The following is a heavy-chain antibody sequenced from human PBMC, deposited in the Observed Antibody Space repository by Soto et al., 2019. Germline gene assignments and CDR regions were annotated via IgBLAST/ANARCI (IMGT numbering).Heavy chain of an antibody. D-gene: IGHD6-13*01. CDR3: ARGIAAAGPKLDY. CDR1: GFTFSSYS. J-gene: IGHJ4*02. Sequence: EVQLVESGGGLVQPGGSLRLSCAASGFTFSSYSMNWVRQAPGKGLEWVSYISSATTTIYYADSVKGRFTSSRDNAKNSLYLQMNSLRADDTAVYYCARGIAAAGPKLDYWGQGTLVTVSS. V-gene: IGHV3-48*01. CDR2: ISSATTTI.